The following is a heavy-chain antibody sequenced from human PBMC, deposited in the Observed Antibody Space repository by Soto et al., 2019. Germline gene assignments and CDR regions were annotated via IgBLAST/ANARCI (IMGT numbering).Heavy chain of an antibody. CDR1: GDSVSSNSAG. CDR3: ARGEQYSGRIFDY. V-gene: IGHV6-1*01. CDR2: TYYRSKWYY. J-gene: IGHJ4*01. Sequence: QTLSVTWAITGDSVSSNSAGCSWVRHSPSRGLEWLGRTYYRSKWYYEYAVSVRGRITINPDTSKNQYYLQLNSVTPEDTAVYFCARGEQYSGRIFDYWGQGTLVTV. D-gene: IGHD1-26*01.